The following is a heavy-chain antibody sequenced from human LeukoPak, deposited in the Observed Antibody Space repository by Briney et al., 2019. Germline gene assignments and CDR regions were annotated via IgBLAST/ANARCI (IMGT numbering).Heavy chain of an antibody. CDR1: GFTFSNYA. CDR2: ISCSGGST. J-gene: IGHJ4*02. V-gene: IGHV3-23*01. CDR3: AKDLAGSGSYSFDY. Sequence: GGSLRLSCAASGFTFSNYAMNWVRQAPGRGLEWVSAISCSGGSTYYADSVKGRFTISRDNSKNTLYLQMNSLRAGDTAVYYCAKDLAGSGSYSFDYWGQGTLVTVSS. D-gene: IGHD1-26*01.